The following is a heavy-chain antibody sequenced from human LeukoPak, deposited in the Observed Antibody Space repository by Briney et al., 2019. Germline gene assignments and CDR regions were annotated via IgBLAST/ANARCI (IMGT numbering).Heavy chain of an antibody. J-gene: IGHJ6*02. V-gene: IGHV3-7*02. Sequence: GESLRLSCAASGFTFTDFWMRWVRQVPGKGLEWVANIKRDGSEVYYVNSVKGRSTISRDNAKNSLYLQMNSLRAEDTAVYYCARGGGYGVDVWGQGTTVTVSS. CDR1: GFTFTDFW. CDR2: IKRDGSEV. D-gene: IGHD3-16*01. CDR3: ARGGGYGVDV.